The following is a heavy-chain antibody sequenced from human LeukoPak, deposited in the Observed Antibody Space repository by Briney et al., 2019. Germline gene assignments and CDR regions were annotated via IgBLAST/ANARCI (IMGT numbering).Heavy chain of an antibody. J-gene: IGHJ4*02. Sequence: GGSLRLSCAASGFTFSDYYMSWIRQAPGKGLEWVSYISSSSSYTNYADSVKGRFTISRDNAKNSLYLQMNSLRAEDTAVYYCARDRIAVAGLFDYWGQGTLVTVSS. D-gene: IGHD6-19*01. CDR2: ISSSSSYT. CDR1: GFTFSDYY. CDR3: ARDRIAVAGLFDY. V-gene: IGHV3-11*06.